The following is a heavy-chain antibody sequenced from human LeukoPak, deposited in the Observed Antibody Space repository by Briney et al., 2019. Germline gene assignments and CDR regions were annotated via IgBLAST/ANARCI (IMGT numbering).Heavy chain of an antibody. J-gene: IGHJ4*02. CDR2: ITGSGGST. CDR1: GFTFSNYA. V-gene: IGHV3-23*01. Sequence: GGSLRLSCAASGFTFSNYAMSWVRQAPGKGLEWVSTITGSGGSTYYADSVKGRFTISRDNSKNTLYLQINSLRAEDTAVYYCDWRTHYYGSGIYYYYFDYWGQGTLVTVSS. D-gene: IGHD3-10*01. CDR3: DWRTHYYGSGIYYYYFDY.